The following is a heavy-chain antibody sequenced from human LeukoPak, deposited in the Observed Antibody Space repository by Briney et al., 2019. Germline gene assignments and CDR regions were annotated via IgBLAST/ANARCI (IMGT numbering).Heavy chain of an antibody. CDR3: ARGGSPPEALGATFDI. D-gene: IGHD1-26*01. J-gene: IGHJ3*02. Sequence: GGSLRLSCAASGFTFSSYWMHWVRRAPGKGLVWVSRINSDGSGTSYADSVKGRFTISRDNAKNTLYLQMNSLRAEDTAVYYCARGGSPPEALGATFDIWGQGTMVTVSS. CDR2: INSDGSGT. CDR1: GFTFSSYW. V-gene: IGHV3-74*01.